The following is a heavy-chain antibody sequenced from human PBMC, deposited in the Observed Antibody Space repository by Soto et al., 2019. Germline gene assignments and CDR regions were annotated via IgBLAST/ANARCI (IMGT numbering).Heavy chain of an antibody. J-gene: IGHJ4*02. V-gene: IGHV3-30*18. CDR3: AKDHGYSYGYIDY. D-gene: IGHD5-18*01. CDR2: ISYDGSNK. CDR1: GFTFSSYG. Sequence: GGSLRLSCAASGFTFSSYGMHWVRQAPGKGLEWVAVISYDGSNKYYADSVKGRFTISRDNSKNTLYLQMNSPRAEDTAVYYCAKDHGYSYGYIDYWGQGTLVTVSS.